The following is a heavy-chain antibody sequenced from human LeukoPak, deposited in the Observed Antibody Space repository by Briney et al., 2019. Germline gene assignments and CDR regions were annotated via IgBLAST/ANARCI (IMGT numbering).Heavy chain of an antibody. CDR1: GGSFSGYY. CDR2: INYSGST. Sequence: SETLSLTCAVYGGSFSGYYWSWIRPPPGKGLEWIGEINYSGSTNYNPSLKSRVTISVDTSKNQCSLKLSSVTAADTAVYYCARVFGGYCSSTSCSEGNLPFDYWGQGTLVTVSS. V-gene: IGHV4-34*01. J-gene: IGHJ4*02. D-gene: IGHD2-2*01. CDR3: ARVFGGYCSSTSCSEGNLPFDY.